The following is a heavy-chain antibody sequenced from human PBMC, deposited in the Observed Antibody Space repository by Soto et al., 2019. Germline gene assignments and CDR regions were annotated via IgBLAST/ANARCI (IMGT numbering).Heavy chain of an antibody. Sequence: GGSLRLSCAASGFTFRSFTMNWVRQAPGKGLEWVSTISSNSAYIYYTDALRGRFTISRDNAKNSLHLQMNGLRAEDTAVYYCTRDASRDSSARGWFDPWGPGTLVTVSS. CDR2: ISSNSAYI. CDR3: TRDASRDSSARGWFDP. V-gene: IGHV3-21*01. CDR1: GFTFRSFT. D-gene: IGHD6-13*01. J-gene: IGHJ5*02.